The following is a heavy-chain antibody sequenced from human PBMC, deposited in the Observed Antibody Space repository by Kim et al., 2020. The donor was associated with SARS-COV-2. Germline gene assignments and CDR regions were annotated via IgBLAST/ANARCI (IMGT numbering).Heavy chain of an antibody. D-gene: IGHD3-10*01. Sequence: SETLSLTCTVSGGSISSGGYYWSWIRQHPGKGLEWIGYIYYSGSTYYNPSLKSRVTISVDTSKNQFSLKLSSVTAADTAVYYCAREFFGSGRSRGMDVWGQGTTVTVSS. V-gene: IGHV4-31*03. CDR3: AREFFGSGRSRGMDV. CDR1: GGSISSGGYY. CDR2: IYYSGST. J-gene: IGHJ6*02.